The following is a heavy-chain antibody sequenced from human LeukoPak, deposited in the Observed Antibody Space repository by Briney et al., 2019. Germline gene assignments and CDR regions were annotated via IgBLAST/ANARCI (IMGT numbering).Heavy chain of an antibody. CDR2: TIPLLDKT. Sequence: SVKVSCKASGDAFSTYAIIWVRQAPGQGLEWMGRTIPLLDKTNYAQKFQGRVTIIADKSTSTTYMELSSLTSEDTAIYYCASTGGGDGAYDIWGQGTMVAVSS. CDR3: ASTGGGDGAYDI. D-gene: IGHD1-26*01. V-gene: IGHV1-69*04. CDR1: GDAFSTYA. J-gene: IGHJ3*02.